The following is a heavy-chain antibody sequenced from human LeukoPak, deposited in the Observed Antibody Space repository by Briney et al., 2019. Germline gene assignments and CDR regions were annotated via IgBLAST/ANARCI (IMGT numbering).Heavy chain of an antibody. CDR1: GFTFSDSY. V-gene: IGHV3-11*04. J-gene: IGHJ4*02. Sequence: GGSLRLSCVASGFTFSDSYMAWVRQAPGKGLEWVSYISSGGSTIYYADSVKGRFTISRDNAKNSLYLQMSSLRVEDTAVYYCARGGRFFPTPPDYWGQGTLVTVSS. CDR2: ISSGGSTI. CDR3: ARGGRFFPTPPDY. D-gene: IGHD3-3*01.